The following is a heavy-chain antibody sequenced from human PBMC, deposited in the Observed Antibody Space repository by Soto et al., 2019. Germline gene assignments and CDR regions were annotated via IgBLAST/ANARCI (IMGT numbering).Heavy chain of an antibody. J-gene: IGHJ6*02. Sequence: QVQLVESGGGVVQPGRSLRLSCAASGFTFSNFGIHWVRQAPGKGLEWVAVISYDGSNRYYGDSVKGRFTISRDNSKNTLNLQMNSLRAEDTAVYYCAKDVYSSYDQRGYNYGMDVWGQGPTVTVSS. CDR2: ISYDGSNR. D-gene: IGHD5-12*01. CDR1: GFTFSNFG. V-gene: IGHV3-30*18. CDR3: AKDVYSSYDQRGYNYGMDV.